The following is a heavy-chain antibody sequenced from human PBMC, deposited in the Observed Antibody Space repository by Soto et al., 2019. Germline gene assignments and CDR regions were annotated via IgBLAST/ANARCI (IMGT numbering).Heavy chain of an antibody. Sequence: SETLSLTCAVSGGSISSGGYSWSWIRQPPGQGLEWFGNIYHSRSTYYNPSLKSRVTRSVDRSKNHFSLKLSSVTAADTAVYYCARCGLSNNWFDPWGQGTLVTVSS. V-gene: IGHV4-30-2*01. CDR3: ARCGLSNNWFDP. D-gene: IGHD2-21*01. J-gene: IGHJ5*02. CDR2: IYHSRST. CDR1: GGSISSGGYS.